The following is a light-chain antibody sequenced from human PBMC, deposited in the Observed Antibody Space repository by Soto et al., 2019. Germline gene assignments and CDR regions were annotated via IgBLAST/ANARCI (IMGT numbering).Light chain of an antibody. CDR3: QQRYATPFT. Sequence: DIHMTQSPPSLSAAVGDRLTITCRTSQRVYNVLNWYHQKAGEAPKHLIYDASTFKSGVPSRFHGSGSGTDFSLTISDLQPEDVGTYFCQQRYATPFTFGPGTKLEI. V-gene: IGKV1-39*01. CDR2: DAS. J-gene: IGKJ2*01. CDR1: QRVYNV.